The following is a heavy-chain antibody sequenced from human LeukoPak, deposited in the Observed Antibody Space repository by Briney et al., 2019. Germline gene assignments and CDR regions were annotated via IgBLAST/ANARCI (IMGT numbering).Heavy chain of an antibody. CDR3: ATYSGSYLR. V-gene: IGHV3-7*01. CDR1: GFTFTFYW. D-gene: IGHD1-26*01. CDR2: IKQDGSEK. J-gene: IGHJ4*02. Sequence: GGSLRLSCAASGFTFTFYWMSWVRQAPGKGLEWVANIKQDGSEKYYVDSVKGRFTISRDNAKNSLYLQMNGLRAEDTAGYYCATYSGSYLRWGQGTLVTVSS.